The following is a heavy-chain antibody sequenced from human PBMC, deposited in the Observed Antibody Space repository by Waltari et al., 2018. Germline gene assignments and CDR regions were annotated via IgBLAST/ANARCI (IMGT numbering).Heavy chain of an antibody. J-gene: IGHJ4*02. V-gene: IGHV3-30-3*01. CDR1: GFTFSSYA. Sequence: QVQLVESGGGVVQPGRSLRLSCAASGFTFSSYAMHWVRQAPGKGLEWVAVISYDGSNKYYADSVKGRFTISRDNSKNTLYLQMNSLRAEDTAVYYCARDRPVVPAALDYWGQGTLVTVSS. CDR3: ARDRPVVPAALDY. D-gene: IGHD2-2*01. CDR2: ISYDGSNK.